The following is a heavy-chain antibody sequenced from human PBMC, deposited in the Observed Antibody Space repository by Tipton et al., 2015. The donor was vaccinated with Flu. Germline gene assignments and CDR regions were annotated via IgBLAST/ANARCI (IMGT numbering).Heavy chain of an antibody. CDR1: GYTFTSYG. J-gene: IGHJ6*02. CDR2: ISAYNGNT. Sequence: QVQLVQSGAEVKKPGASVKVSCKASGYTFTSYGISWVQQAPGQGLEWMGWISAYNGNTNYAQKLQGRVTITADKSTATTYMELRSLRSDDTAVYYCARDLDYGDYVGDDYYAMDVWGQGTTVTVSS. CDR3: ARDLDYGDYVGDDYYAMDV. D-gene: IGHD4-17*01. V-gene: IGHV1-18*01.